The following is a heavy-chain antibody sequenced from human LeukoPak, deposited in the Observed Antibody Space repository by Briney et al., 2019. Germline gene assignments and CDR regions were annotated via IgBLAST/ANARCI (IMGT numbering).Heavy chain of an antibody. V-gene: IGHV4-34*01. D-gene: IGHD3-16*02. CDR1: GGSFSGYY. CDR3: ARGLEDYVWGSYRSARPFDY. J-gene: IGHJ4*02. CDR2: INHSGST. Sequence: SETLSPTCAVYGGSFSGYYWSWIRQPPGKGLEWIGEINHSGSTNYNPSLKSRVTISVDTSKNQFSPKLSSVTAADTAVYYCARGLEDYVWGSYRSARPFDYWGQGTLVTVSS.